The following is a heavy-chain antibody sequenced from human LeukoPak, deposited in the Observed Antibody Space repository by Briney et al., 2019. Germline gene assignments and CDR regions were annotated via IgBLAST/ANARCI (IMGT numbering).Heavy chain of an antibody. D-gene: IGHD5-12*01. CDR3: TTDQFLRSTTYYGMDV. CDR2: IRSKADGGTT. CDR1: GFTFSNAW. V-gene: IGHV3-15*07. J-gene: IGHJ6*02. Sequence: GGSLRLSCAASGFTFSNAWMNWVRQAPGKGLEWVGHIRSKADGGTTDYAAPVKGRFTISRDDSKNTLYLRVNSLKTEDTALYYCTTDQFLRSTTYYGMDVWGQGTTVTVSS.